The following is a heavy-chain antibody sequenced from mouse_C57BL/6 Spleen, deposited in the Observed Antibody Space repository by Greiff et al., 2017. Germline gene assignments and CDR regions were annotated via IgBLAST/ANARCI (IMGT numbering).Heavy chain of an antibody. CDR2: INPYNGGT. CDR3: ARSAMAY. V-gene: IGHV1-19*01. Sequence: EVQLQQSGPVLVKPGASVKMSCKASGYTFTDSYMNWVKQSHGKSLEWIGGINPYNGGTSYNQKFKGKATLTVDKSSSTAYMELNSLTSDDSAVYYCARSAMAYWGGGSSVSVST. J-gene: IGHJ4*01. CDR1: GYTFTDSY.